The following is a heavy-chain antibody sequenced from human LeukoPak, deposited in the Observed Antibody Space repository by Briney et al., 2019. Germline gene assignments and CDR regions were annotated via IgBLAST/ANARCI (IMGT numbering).Heavy chain of an antibody. CDR2: IYYSGST. Sequence: SETLSLTCTVSGGSISSSSYYWGWIRQPPGKGLEWIGSIYYSGSTYYNPSLKSRVTISVDKSKNQFSLKLSSVTAADTAVYYCARVESNSQYFDYWGQGTLVTVSS. J-gene: IGHJ4*02. D-gene: IGHD5-24*01. V-gene: IGHV4-39*07. CDR1: GGSISSSSYY. CDR3: ARVESNSQYFDY.